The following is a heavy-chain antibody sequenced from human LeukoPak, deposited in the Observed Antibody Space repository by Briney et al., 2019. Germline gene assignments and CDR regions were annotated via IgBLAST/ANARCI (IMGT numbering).Heavy chain of an antibody. CDR1: GFXFSSYE. CDR2: ISSSGSTI. Sequence: GGSLRLSCAASGFXFSSYEIKWVRQAPGKGREWVSYISSSGSTIYYADSVKGRFTISRDNAKNSLYLQMNSLRAEDTAVYYCARVPRWYVIDYWGQGTLVTVSS. V-gene: IGHV3-48*03. D-gene: IGHD4-23*01. J-gene: IGHJ4*02. CDR3: ARVPRWYVIDY.